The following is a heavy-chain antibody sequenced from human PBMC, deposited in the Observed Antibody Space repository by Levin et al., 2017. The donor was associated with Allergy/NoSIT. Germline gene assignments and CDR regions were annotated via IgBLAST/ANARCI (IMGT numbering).Heavy chain of an antibody. CDR2: IKGKIDGGVT. J-gene: IGHJ4*02. CDR1: GFTFTNAW. CDR3: CTEGCSGGGCYFNY. Sequence: GESLKISCAASGFTFTNAWLSWVRQAPGKGLEWVARIKGKIDGGVTDYAAPLKGIFTISRDDSKNMIYLQMNSLRVEDTAVYYCCTEGCSGGGCYFNYWGQGSLVTVSS. V-gene: IGHV3-15*01. D-gene: IGHD2-15*01.